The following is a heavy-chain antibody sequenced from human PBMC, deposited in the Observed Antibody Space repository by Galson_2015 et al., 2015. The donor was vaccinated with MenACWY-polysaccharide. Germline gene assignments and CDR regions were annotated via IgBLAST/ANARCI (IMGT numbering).Heavy chain of an antibody. J-gene: IGHJ3*02. CDR2: INSDGSST. V-gene: IGHV3-74*01. CDR1: GFTFSSYW. Sequence: SLRLSCAASGFTFSSYWMHWVRHAPGKGLVWVSRINSDGSSTSYADSVKGRFTISRDNAKNTLYLQVNSLRAEDTAVYYCARAPPHHCSTTSCPGRNAFDIWGQGTMVTVSS. D-gene: IGHD2-2*01. CDR3: ARAPPHHCSTTSCPGRNAFDI.